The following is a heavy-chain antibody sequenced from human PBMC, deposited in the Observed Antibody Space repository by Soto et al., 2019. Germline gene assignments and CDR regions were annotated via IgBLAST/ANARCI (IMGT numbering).Heavy chain of an antibody. Sequence: QLVESGGGVVQPGTSLRLSCAAFGFDFSSYGMHWVRQTPGKGLEWVAVLGFDGGGRYYADSVKGRFTISRDNSKKMLYLQMDSLRAEDTALYYCAREPVGPDYAMDVWGQGTTVTVSS. D-gene: IGHD1-26*01. J-gene: IGHJ6*02. CDR3: AREPVGPDYAMDV. CDR1: GFDFSSYG. CDR2: LGFDGGGR. V-gene: IGHV3-33*01.